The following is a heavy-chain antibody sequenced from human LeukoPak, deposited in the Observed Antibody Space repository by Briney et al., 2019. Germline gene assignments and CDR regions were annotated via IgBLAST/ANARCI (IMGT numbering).Heavy chain of an antibody. J-gene: IGHJ1*01. CDR1: GFTFSSYE. CDR3: ARQYYYDSSGYYDAYFQH. CDR2: TSSSGSTI. D-gene: IGHD3-22*01. Sequence: GGSLRLSCAASGFTFSSYEMNWVRQAPGKGLEWVSYTSSSGSTIYYADSVRGRFTISRDNAKNSLYLQMNSLRAEDTAVYYCARQYYYDSSGYYDAYFQHWGQGTLVTVSS. V-gene: IGHV3-48*03.